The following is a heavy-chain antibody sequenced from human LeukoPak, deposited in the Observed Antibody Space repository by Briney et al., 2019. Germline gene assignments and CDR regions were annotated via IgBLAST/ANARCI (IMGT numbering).Heavy chain of an antibody. D-gene: IGHD3-10*01. CDR1: GGSISRSDYY. V-gene: IGHV4-30-4*01. Sequence: PSETLSLTCTVSGGSISRSDYYWPWIRQPPGKGLEYLGYIYHSGITYYNPSLKSRVTISVDTSKNQFSLKLNSVTAADTAVYYCARDLTLAPEAQDAFDIWGQGTMVTVSS. CDR2: IYHSGIT. J-gene: IGHJ3*02. CDR3: ARDLTLAPEAQDAFDI.